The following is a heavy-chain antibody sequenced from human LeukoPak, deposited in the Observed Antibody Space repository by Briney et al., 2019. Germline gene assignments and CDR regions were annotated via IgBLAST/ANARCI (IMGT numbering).Heavy chain of an antibody. J-gene: IGHJ4*02. Sequence: SETLSLTCTVSGGSISSGDYYWSWIRQPPGKGLEWIGYIYYSGSTYYNPSLKSRVTISVDTSKNQFSLKLSSVTAADTAVYYCARGVRGYSYGRGSHYFDYWGQGTLVTVSS. CDR2: IYYSGST. D-gene: IGHD5-18*01. CDR3: ARGVRGYSYGRGSHYFDY. V-gene: IGHV4-30-4*01. CDR1: GGSISSGDYY.